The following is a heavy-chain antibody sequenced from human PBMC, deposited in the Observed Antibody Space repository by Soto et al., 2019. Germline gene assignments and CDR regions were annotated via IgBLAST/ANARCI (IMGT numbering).Heavy chain of an antibody. Sequence: PSETLSLTCTVSGDSFSGYYWSWIRQPAGKGLEWIGRVYTSGNTDYNPSLTSRVTVSVDTSKNQFSLKLRFVTAADTAVYYCAREEEETVGDGYWCDTWGQGTLVTVSS. V-gene: IGHV4-4*07. D-gene: IGHD2-21*02. CDR2: VYTSGNT. CDR1: GDSFSGYY. CDR3: AREEEETVGDGYWCDT. J-gene: IGHJ5*02.